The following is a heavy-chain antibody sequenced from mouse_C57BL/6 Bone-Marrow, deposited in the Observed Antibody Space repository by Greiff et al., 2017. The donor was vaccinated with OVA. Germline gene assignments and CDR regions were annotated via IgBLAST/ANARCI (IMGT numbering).Heavy chain of an antibody. V-gene: IGHV1-64*01. D-gene: IGHD1-1*01. CDR3: ATLLLRSDY. CDR1: GYTFTSYW. J-gene: IGHJ2*01. Sequence: QVQLQQPGAELVKPGASVKLSCKASGYTFTSYWMHWVKQRPVQGLEWIGMIHPNSGSTNYNEKFKSKATLTVDKSSSTAYLQLSSLTSEDSAVYYCATLLLRSDYWGQGTTLTVSS. CDR2: IHPNSGST.